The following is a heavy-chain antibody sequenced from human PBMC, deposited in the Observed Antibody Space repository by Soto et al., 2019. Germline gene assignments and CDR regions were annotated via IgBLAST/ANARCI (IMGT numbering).Heavy chain of an antibody. Sequence: QVQLVQSGSELKKPGASVKVSCKASGYTFTSYAMNWVRQAPGQGLEWMGWINTNTGNPTYAQGFTGRFVFSLDTSVRPASLQICRLKAEYTAVYYCARGAESGVTFEIWGQGTMVTGSS. CDR1: GYTFTSYA. CDR2: INTNTGNP. D-gene: IGHD7-27*01. J-gene: IGHJ3*02. CDR3: ARGAESGVTFEI. V-gene: IGHV7-4-1*01.